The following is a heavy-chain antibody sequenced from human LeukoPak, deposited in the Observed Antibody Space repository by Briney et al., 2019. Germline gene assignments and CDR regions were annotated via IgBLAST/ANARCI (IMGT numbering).Heavy chain of an antibody. V-gene: IGHV1-69*13. CDR3: ARVADFWSGYFYNWFDP. CDR2: IIPIFGTA. J-gene: IGHJ5*02. Sequence: ASVKVSCKASGGTFSSYAISWVRQAPGQGLEWMGGIIPIFGTANYAQKFQGRVTITADESTSTAYMELSSLRSEDTAVYYCARVADFWSGYFYNWFDPWGQGILVTVSS. CDR1: GGTFSSYA. D-gene: IGHD3-3*01.